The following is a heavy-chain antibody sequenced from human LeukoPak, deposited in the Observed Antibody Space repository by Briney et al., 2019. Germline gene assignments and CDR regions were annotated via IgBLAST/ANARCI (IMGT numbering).Heavy chain of an antibody. V-gene: IGHV4-38-2*01. D-gene: IGHD4-17*01. CDR1: GYSISSSDY. Sequence: SETLSLTCAVSGYSISSSDYCGWIRQSPGKGLEWIGTIYYSVSTYYNPALKSRVTISIDTSKNQFSLKLKSVTAADTAVYYCARPKVGDGDYAGNWFDPRGQGILVTVSS. CDR3: ARPKVGDGDYAGNWFDP. J-gene: IGHJ5*02. CDR2: IYYSVST.